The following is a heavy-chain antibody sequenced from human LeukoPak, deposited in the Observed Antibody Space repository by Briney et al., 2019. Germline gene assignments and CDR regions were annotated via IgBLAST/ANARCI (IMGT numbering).Heavy chain of an antibody. V-gene: IGHV1-46*01. D-gene: IGHD5-18*01. CDR1: GYTFT. CDR2: INPSGGST. CDR3: ARATPKYSYGYQFDY. Sequence: ASVKVSCKASGYTFTIHWVRQAPGQGLEWMGIINPSGGSTSYAQKFQGRVTMTRDTSTSTVYMELSSLRSEDTAVYYCARATPKYSYGYQFDYWGQGTLVTVSS. J-gene: IGHJ4*02.